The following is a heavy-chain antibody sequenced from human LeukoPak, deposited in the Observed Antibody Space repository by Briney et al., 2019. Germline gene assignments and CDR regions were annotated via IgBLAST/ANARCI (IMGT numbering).Heavy chain of an antibody. CDR1: GFTFSSYD. D-gene: IGHD3-10*01. Sequence: GGSLRLSCAASGFTFSSYDMHWVRQATGKGLEWVSAIGTAGDTYYPGSVKGRFTISRENAKNSLYLQMNSLRAGDTAVYYCARGGKGLWFGELLPYYYYGMDVWGQGTTVTVSS. CDR2: IGTAGDT. V-gene: IGHV3-13*01. CDR3: ARGGKGLWFGELLPYYYYGMDV. J-gene: IGHJ6*02.